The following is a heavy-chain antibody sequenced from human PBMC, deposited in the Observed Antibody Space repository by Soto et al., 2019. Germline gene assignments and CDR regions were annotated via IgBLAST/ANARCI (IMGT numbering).Heavy chain of an antibody. CDR3: ARARYYGWCFDL. Sequence: TSETLSLTCTVSGASISGYYWSWIRKSAGKGLEWIGRIYATGTTDYNPSLKDRVMMSVDTSKKQFSLWLRSVTAADTAVYFCARARYYGWCFDLWGLGTPVTVSS. D-gene: IGHD3-9*01. J-gene: IGHJ4*02. CDR2: IYATGTT. V-gene: IGHV4-4*07. CDR1: GASISGYY.